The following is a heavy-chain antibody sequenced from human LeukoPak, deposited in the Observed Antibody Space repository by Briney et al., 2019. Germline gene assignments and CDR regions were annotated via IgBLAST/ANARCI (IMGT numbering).Heavy chain of an antibody. J-gene: IGHJ4*02. Sequence: PSETLSLTCTVSGGSISGFYWSWIRQPAGKGLEWIGRINPSGGTNYNPSLKSRVTMSVDTSQNQFSLTLHSVTAADTAVYYCARGYTSGRLDYWGQGTLVTVSS. D-gene: IGHD6-19*01. CDR3: ARGYTSGRLDY. CDR1: GGSISGFY. V-gene: IGHV4-4*07. CDR2: INPSGGT.